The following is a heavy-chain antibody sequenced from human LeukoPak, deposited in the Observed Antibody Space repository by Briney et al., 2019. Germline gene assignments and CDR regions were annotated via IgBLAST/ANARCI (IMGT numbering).Heavy chain of an antibody. D-gene: IGHD2-2*01. J-gene: IGHJ6*02. Sequence: ASVKVSCKASGGTFSSYAISWVRQAPGQGLEWMGRIIPILGIANYAQKFQGRVAITADKSTSTAYMELSSLRSEDTAVYYCARRVVPAAPSLYGMDVWGQGNTVTVSS. CDR1: GGTFSSYA. CDR2: IIPILGIA. CDR3: ARRVVPAAPSLYGMDV. V-gene: IGHV1-69*04.